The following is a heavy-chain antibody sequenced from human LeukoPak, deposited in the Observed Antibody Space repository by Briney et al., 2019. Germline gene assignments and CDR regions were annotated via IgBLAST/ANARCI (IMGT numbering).Heavy chain of an antibody. CDR3: ARVLTRIVVVPAAMDY. D-gene: IGHD2-2*01. Sequence: ASVKVSCKASGYTFTSYGISWVRQAPGQGLERMGWISAYNGNTNYAQKLQGRVTMTTDTSTSTAYMELRSLRSDDTAVYYCARVLTRIVVVPAAMDYWGQGTLVTVSS. CDR2: ISAYNGNT. V-gene: IGHV1-18*01. CDR1: GYTFTSYG. J-gene: IGHJ4*02.